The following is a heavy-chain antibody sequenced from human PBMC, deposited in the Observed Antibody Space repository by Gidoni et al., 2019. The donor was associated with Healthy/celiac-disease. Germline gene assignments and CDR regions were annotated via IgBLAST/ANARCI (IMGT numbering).Heavy chain of an antibody. D-gene: IGHD3-16*01. CDR1: GYTFTGYY. CDR2: INPNSGGT. Sequence: QVQLVQSGAEVKKPGASVKVSCKASGYTFTGYYMHWVRQAPGQGLEWMGWINPNSGGTNYAQKFQGWVTMTRDTSISTAYMELSRLRSDDTAVYYCARVKGGWGGYYGMDVWGQGTTVTVSS. J-gene: IGHJ6*02. CDR3: ARVKGGWGGYYGMDV. V-gene: IGHV1-2*04.